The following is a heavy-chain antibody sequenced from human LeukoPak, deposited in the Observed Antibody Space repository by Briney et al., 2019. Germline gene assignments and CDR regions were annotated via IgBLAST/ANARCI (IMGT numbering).Heavy chain of an antibody. CDR3: ARGDCSGGSCYPNWFDP. CDR2: IYYSGST. D-gene: IGHD2-15*01. CDR1: GGSISSYY. V-gene: IGHV4-59*01. Sequence: SETLSLTCTVSGGSISSYYWSWIRQPPGKGLEWIGYIYYSGSTNYNPSLKSRVTISVDTSKNQFSLKLSSVTAADTAVYYCARGDCSGGSCYPNWFDPWGQGTLVTVSS. J-gene: IGHJ5*02.